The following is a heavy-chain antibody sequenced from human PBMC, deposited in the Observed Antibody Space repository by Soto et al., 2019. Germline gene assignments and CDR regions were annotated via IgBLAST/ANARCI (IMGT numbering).Heavy chain of an antibody. CDR1: GFTFSSYG. D-gene: IGHD2-8*02. Sequence: GGSLRLSCAASGFTFSSYGMHWVRQAPGKGLEWVAVISYDGSNKYYADSVKGRFTISRDNSKNTLYLQMNSLRAEDTAVYYCAKDVERGVPDLFDYWGQGTLVTVSS. V-gene: IGHV3-30*18. J-gene: IGHJ4*02. CDR3: AKDVERGVPDLFDY. CDR2: ISYDGSNK.